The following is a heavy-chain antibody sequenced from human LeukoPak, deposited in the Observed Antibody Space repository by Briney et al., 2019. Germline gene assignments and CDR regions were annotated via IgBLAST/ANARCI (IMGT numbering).Heavy chain of an antibody. Sequence: GGSLRLSCAASGVTFNNFGMHWVRQAPGKGLEWVAFIRYDDSNKYYADSVKGRFTISRDNSKNTLYLQMNSLRAEDTAVYYCARDVYGGTDYWGQGTLVTVSS. CDR2: IRYDDSNK. D-gene: IGHD4-23*01. CDR1: GVTFNNFG. J-gene: IGHJ4*02. V-gene: IGHV3-30*02. CDR3: ARDVYGGTDY.